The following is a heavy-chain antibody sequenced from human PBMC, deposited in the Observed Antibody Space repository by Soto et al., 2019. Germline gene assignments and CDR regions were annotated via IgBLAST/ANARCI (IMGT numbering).Heavy chain of an antibody. Sequence: ASVKVSCKASGYTFTSYGISWVRQAPGRGLEWMGWISAYNGNTNYAQKLQGRVTMTTDTSTSTAYMELRSLRSDDTAVYYCARDEGYCSSTSCYKGDYWGQGTLVTVS. J-gene: IGHJ4*02. CDR1: GYTFTSYG. D-gene: IGHD2-2*02. V-gene: IGHV1-18*01. CDR3: ARDEGYCSSTSCYKGDY. CDR2: ISAYNGNT.